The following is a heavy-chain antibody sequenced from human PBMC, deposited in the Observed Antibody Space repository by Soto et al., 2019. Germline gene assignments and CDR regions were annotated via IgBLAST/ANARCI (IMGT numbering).Heavy chain of an antibody. CDR3: ARVRGYCSGDSCYWFDP. CDR1: GDSISSGGYY. Sequence: QVQLQESGPGLVKPSQTLSLTCTVSGDSISSGGYYWSWIRQHPGKGLEWIGYIYYSGNTYYNPSLKSRVTISLDTSKNQFSLKMTSVTAADTAVYYCARVRGYCSGDSCYWFDPWGQGILVTVSS. CDR2: IYYSGNT. V-gene: IGHV4-31*03. D-gene: IGHD2-15*01. J-gene: IGHJ5*02.